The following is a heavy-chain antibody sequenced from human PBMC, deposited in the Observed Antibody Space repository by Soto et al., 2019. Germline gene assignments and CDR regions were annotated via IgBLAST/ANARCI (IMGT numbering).Heavy chain of an antibody. CDR3: VKERADFVTVPHATSGMDV. Sequence: QIHLVQSGGGVVQPGGSLRLSCTASGFSFNKSGMHWVRQTPGKGLEWVASLSYDGNHDFYADSVTGRLIISRDNSKNTLYLQVNTLTVDDTAVYYCVKERADFVTVPHATSGMDVWGPGTTVTVSS. D-gene: IGHD2-15*01. J-gene: IGHJ6*02. CDR1: GFSFNKSG. V-gene: IGHV3-30*18. CDR2: LSYDGNHD.